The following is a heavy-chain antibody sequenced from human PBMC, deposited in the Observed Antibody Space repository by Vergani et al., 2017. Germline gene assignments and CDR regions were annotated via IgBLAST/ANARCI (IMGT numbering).Heavy chain of an antibody. CDR2: IYYSGLT. Sequence: QLQLQQSGPGLVKPSETLFLTCTVSADSISSGSYYWGWIRQPPGKSLEWIGSIYYSGLTYYNPSLKSRVAISVDTSKNQFSLKLSSVTAADTAVYYCARDGKLGYCSSTSCRGWFDPWGQGTLVTVSS. D-gene: IGHD2-2*01. J-gene: IGHJ5*02. V-gene: IGHV4-39*07. CDR3: ARDGKLGYCSSTSCRGWFDP. CDR1: ADSISSGSYY.